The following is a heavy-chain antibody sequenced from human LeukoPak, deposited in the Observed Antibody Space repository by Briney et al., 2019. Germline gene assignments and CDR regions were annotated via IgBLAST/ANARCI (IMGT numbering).Heavy chain of an antibody. J-gene: IGHJ4*02. CDR3: ASSYFYDGTRYFDY. D-gene: IGHD3-22*01. V-gene: IGHV4-59*08. Sequence: SETLSDTCNVSGDSITSYYWNWIRQPPGKGLEWIGYIYYTGRTNSNPSLKSRLTISLDTSEKHFSLKLSSVTAADTAIYYCASSYFYDGTRYFDYWGQGALFTVSS. CDR2: IYYTGRT. CDR1: GDSITSYY.